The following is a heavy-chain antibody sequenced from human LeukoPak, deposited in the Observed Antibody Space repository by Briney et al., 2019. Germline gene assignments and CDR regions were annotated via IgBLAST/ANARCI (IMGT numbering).Heavy chain of an antibody. J-gene: IGHJ5*02. D-gene: IGHD5-12*01. Sequence: PSETLSLTCTVSGGSISSGYYWGWIRQPPGKRLGWVGSIYSSGNTYYNPTLKSRVTISVDTSKNQFSLNLTSVTAADAAVYYCARDLGYSGFDWAPWGQGTLVTVSS. CDR2: IYSSGNT. CDR3: ARDLGYSGFDWAP. V-gene: IGHV4-38-2*02. CDR1: GGSISSGYY.